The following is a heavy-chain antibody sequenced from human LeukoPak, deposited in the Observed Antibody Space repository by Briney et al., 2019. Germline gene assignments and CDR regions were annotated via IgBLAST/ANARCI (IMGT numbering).Heavy chain of an antibody. V-gene: IGHV1-18*01. CDR1: GGTFSSYA. CDR3: ARPYYYDSSGYYYFDY. CDR2: ISAYNGNT. Sequence: GSSVKVSCKASGGTFSSYAISWVRQAPGQGLEWMGWISAYNGNTNYAQKLQGRVTMTTDTSTSTAYMELRSLRSDDTAVYYCARPYYYDSSGYYYFDYWGQGTLVTVSS. D-gene: IGHD3-22*01. J-gene: IGHJ4*02.